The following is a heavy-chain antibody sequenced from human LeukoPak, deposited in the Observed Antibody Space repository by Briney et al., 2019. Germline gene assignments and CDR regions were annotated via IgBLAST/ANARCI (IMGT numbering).Heavy chain of an antibody. Sequence: GASVKVSCKASGYTFISYDINWVRQATGQGLEWMGWMNPNSGNAGYVQKFQGRVTMTRNTSISTAYMELSSLRSEDTAVYYCARGHFTTVTSYCMDVWGKGTTVTVSS. D-gene: IGHD4-17*01. CDR2: MNPNSGNA. CDR1: GYTFISYD. V-gene: IGHV1-8*02. J-gene: IGHJ6*03. CDR3: ARGHFTTVTSYCMDV.